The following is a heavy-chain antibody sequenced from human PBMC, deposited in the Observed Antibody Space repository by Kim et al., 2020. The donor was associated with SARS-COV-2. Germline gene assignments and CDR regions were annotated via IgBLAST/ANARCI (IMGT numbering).Heavy chain of an antibody. CDR1: GYTFTSYG. V-gene: IGHV1-18*01. Sequence: ASVKVSCKASGYTFTSYGISWVRQAPGQGLEWMGWISAYNGNTNYAQKLQGRVTMTTDTSTSTAYMELRSLRSDDTAVYYCARVGKGWPPRKDGFDHWGQGTLVTVSS. CDR3: ARVGKGWPPRKDGFDH. D-gene: IGHD2-15*01. CDR2: ISAYNGNT. J-gene: IGHJ5*02.